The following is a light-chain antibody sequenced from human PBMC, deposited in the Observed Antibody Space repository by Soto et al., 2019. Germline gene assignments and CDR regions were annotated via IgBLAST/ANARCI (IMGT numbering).Light chain of an antibody. J-gene: IGKJ2*01. CDR1: QGISSY. V-gene: IGKV1-27*01. CDR2: AAS. CDR3: QKYNFAPVT. Sequence: DIQMTQSPSSQSASVGDRVTITCRASQGISSYLAWYQQKPGKVPRLLIYAASTLQSGVPSRFSGSGSGTDFTLSISSLQPEDVATYYCQKYNFAPVTFGQGTKLEIE.